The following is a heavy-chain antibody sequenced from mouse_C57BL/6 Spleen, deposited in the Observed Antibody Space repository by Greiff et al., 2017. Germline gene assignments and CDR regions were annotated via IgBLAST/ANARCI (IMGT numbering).Heavy chain of an antibody. V-gene: IGHV5-9*01. CDR1: GFTFSSYT. J-gene: IGHJ4*01. Sequence: EVKLVESGGGLVKPGGSLKLSCAASGFTFSSYTMSWVRQTPEKRLEWVATISGGGGNTYYPDSVKGRFTISRDNAKNTLYLQMSSLRSEDTALYYCATPLYYDYDVYYAMDYWGQGTSVTVAT. CDR2: ISGGGGNT. D-gene: IGHD2-4*01. CDR3: ATPLYYDYDVYYAMDY.